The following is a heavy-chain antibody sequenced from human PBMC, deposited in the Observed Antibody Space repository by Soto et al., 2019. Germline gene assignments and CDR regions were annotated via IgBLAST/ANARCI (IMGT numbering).Heavy chain of an antibody. CDR3: ATLGIVGATNPETNFDY. Sequence: ASVKVSCKVSGYTLTELSMHWVRQAPGKGLEWMGGFDPEDGETIYAQKFQGRVTMTEDTSTDTAYMELSSLRSEDTAVYYCATLGIVGATNPETNFDYWGQGTLVTVSS. CDR1: GYTLTELS. J-gene: IGHJ4*02. CDR2: FDPEDGET. V-gene: IGHV1-24*01. D-gene: IGHD1-26*01.